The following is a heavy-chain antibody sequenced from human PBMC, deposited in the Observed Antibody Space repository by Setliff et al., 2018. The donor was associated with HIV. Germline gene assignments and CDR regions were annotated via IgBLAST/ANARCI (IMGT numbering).Heavy chain of an antibody. CDR1: GYSLTSYW. Sequence: GESLKISCKGSGYSLTSYWIGWVRQMPGKGLEWMGIIYPGDSDTRYSPSFQGQVTISADKSISTAYLQWSSLKASDTAMYYCARLRIMITFGGVIDPYFDYWGQGTLVTVSS. V-gene: IGHV5-51*01. CDR3: ARLRIMITFGGVIDPYFDY. J-gene: IGHJ4*02. D-gene: IGHD3-16*02. CDR2: IYPGDSDT.